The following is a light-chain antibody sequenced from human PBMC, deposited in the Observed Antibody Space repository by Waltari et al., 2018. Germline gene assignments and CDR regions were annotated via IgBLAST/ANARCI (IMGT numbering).Light chain of an antibody. J-gene: IGKJ1*01. V-gene: IGKV1-39*01. CDR1: QSISSY. CDR3: QQRYSTPPT. Sequence: DIQMTQSPSSRSASVGDRVTITCRASQSISSYLNWYQQKPGKAHKLLIYAASSLQSGVPSRFSGSGSGTDFTLTISSLQPEDFATYYCQQRYSTPPTFGQGTKVEIK. CDR2: AAS.